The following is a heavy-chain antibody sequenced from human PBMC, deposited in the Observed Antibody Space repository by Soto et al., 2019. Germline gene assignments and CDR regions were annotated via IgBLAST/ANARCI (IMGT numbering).Heavy chain of an antibody. D-gene: IGHD6-6*01. CDR1: GYTFTAYY. J-gene: IGHJ6*02. CDR2: INPNSGGT. Sequence: ASVKVSCKTSGYTFTAYYMHWVRQAPGQGLEWMGWINPNSGGTNYAQKFQGRVTMTRDTSISTAYMELSRLTSDDTAVYYCAIECIEYSSTYYHYYGMDVWGQRTTVTVSS. V-gene: IGHV1-2*02. CDR3: AIECIEYSSTYYHYYGMDV.